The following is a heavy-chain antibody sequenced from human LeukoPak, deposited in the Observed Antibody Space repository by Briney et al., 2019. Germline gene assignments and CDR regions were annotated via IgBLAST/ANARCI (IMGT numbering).Heavy chain of an antibody. J-gene: IGHJ5*02. CDR3: ARRGGVGAGRWFDP. CDR1: GYRFATYW. CDR2: IFPGDSDT. Sequence: GESLKISCKGSGYRFATYWIGWVRQMPGKGLEWMGIIFPGDSDTTYSPSLQGQVTISADKSTSTAYLQWSSLKASDTAVYYCARRGGVGAGRWFDPWGQGTLVTVSS. D-gene: IGHD1-26*01. V-gene: IGHV5-51*01.